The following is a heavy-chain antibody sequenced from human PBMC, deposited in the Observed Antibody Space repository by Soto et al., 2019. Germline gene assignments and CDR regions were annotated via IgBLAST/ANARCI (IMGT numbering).Heavy chain of an antibody. D-gene: IGHD6-19*01. J-gene: IGHJ6*02. Sequence: SETLSLTCTVSGGSISSYYWSWIRQPAGKGLEWIGRIYTSGSTNYNPSLKSRVTMSVDTSKNQFSLKLSSVTAADTAVYYCARSRYSFSGWYYYYGMDVWGQGTTVTVSS. CDR3: ARSRYSFSGWYYYYGMDV. CDR2: IYTSGST. V-gene: IGHV4-4*07. CDR1: GGSISSYY.